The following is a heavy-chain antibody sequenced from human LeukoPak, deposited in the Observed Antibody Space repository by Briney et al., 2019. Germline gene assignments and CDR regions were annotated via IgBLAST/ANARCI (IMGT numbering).Heavy chain of an antibody. Sequence: SETLSLTCAVSGGSISSTNWWNWVRQPPGKGLEWIGEIYPSGITYYNPSLKRRVIISVDKSMNQFSLKLSSVTAADTALYYCARSQDVDVVTTHRPFDIWGQGTVVTVSS. J-gene: IGHJ3*02. D-gene: IGHD5-12*01. V-gene: IGHV4-4*02. CDR3: ARSQDVDVVTTHRPFDI. CDR2: IYPSGIT. CDR1: GGSISSTNW.